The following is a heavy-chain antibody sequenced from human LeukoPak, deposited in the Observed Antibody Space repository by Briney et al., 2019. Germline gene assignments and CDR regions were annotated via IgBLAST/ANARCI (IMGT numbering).Heavy chain of an antibody. CDR2: ILYDGSKT. V-gene: IGHV3-33*01. J-gene: IGHJ5*02. Sequence: GRSLRLSCAVSGVAFRNYGMYWVRQAPGKGLEWVAVILYDGSKTLYADSVKGRFTISRDNSKNTLYLQMNSLRVEDTAVYFCVTSQPGYPPHPLGQGTPVTVSS. D-gene: IGHD2-15*01. CDR1: GVAFRNYG. CDR3: VTSQPGYPPHP.